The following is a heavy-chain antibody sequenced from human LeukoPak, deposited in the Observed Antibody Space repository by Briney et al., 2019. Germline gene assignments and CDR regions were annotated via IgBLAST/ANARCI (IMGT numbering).Heavy chain of an antibody. Sequence: SETLSLTCALFGGSFSSYYCSWIRQPPGKGLEWIGEINHSGSTNYNPSLKSRVTISVDTSRNQFSLKLSSVTAADTAVYYCARPNHKDHCSSAGCYRYFDYWGQGTLVTVSS. J-gene: IGHJ4*02. V-gene: IGHV4-34*01. D-gene: IGHD2-2*02. CDR2: INHSGST. CDR3: ARPNHKDHCSSAGCYRYFDY. CDR1: GGSFSSYY.